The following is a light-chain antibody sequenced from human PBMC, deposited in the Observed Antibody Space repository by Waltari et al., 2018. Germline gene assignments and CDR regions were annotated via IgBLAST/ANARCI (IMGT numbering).Light chain of an antibody. Sequence: EIVMTQSPATLSVSPGERATLSRRASQSVSSTLAWDQQKPGQPPRLLIYGASTRATATPARFSGSGSGTEFTLAISSLQSEDFAVYYCQQYYEWPLTFGGGTKVEIK. J-gene: IGKJ4*01. V-gene: IGKV3D-15*01. CDR2: GAS. CDR1: QSVSST. CDR3: QQYYEWPLT.